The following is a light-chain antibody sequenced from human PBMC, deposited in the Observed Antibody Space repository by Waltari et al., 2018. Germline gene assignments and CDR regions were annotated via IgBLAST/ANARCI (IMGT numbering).Light chain of an antibody. CDR2: NAA. CDR1: QSIRDF. Sequence: EIVLTQSPATLSLSPGDSATLSCRASQSIRDFLAWYQHKHGQAPRLLIYNAAVRATDTPARFIGSGSVTDFTLTIISLEPEDFAVYYCQQRSNWPPLTFGGGTKVEIK. J-gene: IGKJ4*01. CDR3: QQRSNWPPLT. V-gene: IGKV3-11*01.